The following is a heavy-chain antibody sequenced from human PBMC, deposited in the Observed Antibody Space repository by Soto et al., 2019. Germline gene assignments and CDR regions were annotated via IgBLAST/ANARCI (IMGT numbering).Heavy chain of an antibody. CDR2: INHRGSS. J-gene: IGHJ4*02. Sequence: QVQLQQWGAGLLKPSETLSLTCAVDGGSFNSYYWSWIRQPPGKGLEWIAEINHRGSSNRNPALESRITISVDTSKNQFSLELISVTAADTAVYYCARAGFSNGFYGTFDYWGQGTLVTVSS. CDR3: ARAGFSNGFYGTFDY. V-gene: IGHV4-34*02. CDR1: GGSFNSYY. D-gene: IGHD6-19*01.